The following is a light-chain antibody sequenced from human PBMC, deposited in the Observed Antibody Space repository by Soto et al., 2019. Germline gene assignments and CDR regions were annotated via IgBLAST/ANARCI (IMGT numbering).Light chain of an antibody. CDR3: QQVNVYPIT. CDR1: QSVSSW. Sequence: DIQMTQSPYTLSASVGDTVTVTCRASQSVSSWLAWYQQKPGKAPKLLIYPASTLQSGVPSRFSGSGSGTEFTLTISSLQPEDFATYHCQQVNVYPITFGQGTRLEIK. J-gene: IGKJ5*01. CDR2: PAS. V-gene: IGKV1-5*01.